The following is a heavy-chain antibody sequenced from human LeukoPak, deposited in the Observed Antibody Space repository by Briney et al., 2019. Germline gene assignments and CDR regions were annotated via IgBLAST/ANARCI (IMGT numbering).Heavy chain of an antibody. V-gene: IGHV3-9*01. Sequence: GRSLRLSCAASGFTFDDYAMHWVRQAPGKGLEWVSGISWNSGSIGYGDSVKGRFTISRDNAKNSLYLQMNSLRAGDTALYYCAKGDYDYYYGMDVWGQGTTVTVSS. CDR2: ISWNSGSI. J-gene: IGHJ6*02. CDR1: GFTFDDYA. CDR3: AKGDYDYYYGMDV.